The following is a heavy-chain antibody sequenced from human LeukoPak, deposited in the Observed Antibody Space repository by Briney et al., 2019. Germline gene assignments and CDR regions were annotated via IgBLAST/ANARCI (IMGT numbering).Heavy chain of an antibody. CDR3: ARKGLTKPLSVAVDFDS. D-gene: IGHD6-19*01. CDR2: IDHSGCT. CDR1: GGSFSGYY. V-gene: IGHV4-34*01. Sequence: SETLSLTCAVYGGSFSGYYWSWIRQPPGKGLEWIAEIDHSGCTNFNRSLKSRITIPVDTSKKHFSLKLSSVTAADTAVYYCARKGLTKPLSVAVDFDSWGQGTLVTVSS. J-gene: IGHJ4*02.